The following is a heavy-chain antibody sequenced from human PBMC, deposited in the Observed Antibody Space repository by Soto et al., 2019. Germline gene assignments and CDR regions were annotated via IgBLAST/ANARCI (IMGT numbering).Heavy chain of an antibody. CDR2: TSYDGSNN. J-gene: IGHJ4*02. V-gene: IGHV3-30*03. Sequence: QVQLVESGGGVVQPGTSLRLSCVGSGFTFRSYVIHWVRQAPGKGLEWVALTSYDGSNNFYGDSVKGRFTISRHNSRNTVELQMDSLRLEVTALYYCARWGTTGGLDVWGQGTLVSVSS. D-gene: IGHD3-16*01. CDR3: ARWGTTGGLDV. CDR1: GFTFRSYV.